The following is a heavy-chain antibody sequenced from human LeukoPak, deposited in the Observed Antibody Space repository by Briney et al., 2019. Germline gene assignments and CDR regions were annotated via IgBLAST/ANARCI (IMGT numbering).Heavy chain of an antibody. D-gene: IGHD3-22*01. CDR1: GGSIRTYY. CDR2: IYDSGYT. J-gene: IGHJ4*02. CDR3: ARGGHYDSSGYPF. Sequence: PSETLSLTCTVSGGSIRTYYWSWIRQPPGKGLEWIGFIYDSGYTKYNPSLKNRATISVDMSKNQFSLKLSSVTAADTAVYYCARGGHYDSSGYPFWGQGTLVTVSS. V-gene: IGHV4-59*01.